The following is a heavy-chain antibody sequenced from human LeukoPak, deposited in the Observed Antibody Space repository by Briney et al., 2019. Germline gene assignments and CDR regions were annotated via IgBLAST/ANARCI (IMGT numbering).Heavy chain of an antibody. CDR3: ARDSTVTYTFDY. Sequence: GASVKVSCKASGYTFTGYYMHWVRQAPGQGLEWMGWINPNSGGTNYAQKLQGRVTMTTDTSTSTAYMELRSLRSDDTAVYYCARDSTVTYTFDYWGQGTLVTVSS. CDR1: GYTFTGYY. CDR2: INPNSGGT. J-gene: IGHJ4*02. V-gene: IGHV1-2*02. D-gene: IGHD4-17*01.